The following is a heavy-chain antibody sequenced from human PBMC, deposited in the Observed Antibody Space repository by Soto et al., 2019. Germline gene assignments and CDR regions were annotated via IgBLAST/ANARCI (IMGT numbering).Heavy chain of an antibody. CDR1: GYLFSSYW. V-gene: IGHV5-10-1*01. J-gene: IGHJ4*02. CDR3: ARAGGFDY. CDR2: IDPSDSYT. Sequence: RGESLKISCKGSGYLFSSYWINWVRQMPGKGLEWMGRIDPSDSYTNYGPSFQGHVTISADKSITTAYLQWSSLKASDTAMYYCARAGGFDYWGQGTLVTVSS.